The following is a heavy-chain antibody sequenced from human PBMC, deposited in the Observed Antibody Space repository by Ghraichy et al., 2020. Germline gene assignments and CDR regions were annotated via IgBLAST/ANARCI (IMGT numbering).Heavy chain of an antibody. J-gene: IGHJ4*02. CDR2: MNPNSGNT. D-gene: IGHD5-12*01. CDR1: GYTFTSYD. V-gene: IGHV1-8*01. Sequence: ASVKVSCKASGYTFTSYDINWVRQATGQGLEWMGWMNPNSGNTGYAQKFQGRVTMTRNTSISTAYMELSSLRSEDTAVYYCARDVGGMDIVATTGNYWGQGTLVTVSS. CDR3: ARDVGGMDIVATTGNY.